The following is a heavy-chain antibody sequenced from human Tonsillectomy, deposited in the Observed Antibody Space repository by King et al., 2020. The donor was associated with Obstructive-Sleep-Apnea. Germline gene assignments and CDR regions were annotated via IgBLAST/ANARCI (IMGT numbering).Heavy chain of an antibody. CDR2: VCWNSGNI. CDR3: AKVGEPIILYYGMDV. CDR1: GFTFDDYA. J-gene: IGHJ6*02. D-gene: IGHD5-12*01. V-gene: IGHV3-9*01. Sequence: VQLVESGGGLVQPGRSLRLSCAASGFTFDDYAMHWVWQSPGKVLEWVSCVCWNSGNIGYVDSVKGRFTISIDNAKNSLYLQMNSLRAEDTALYYCAKVGEPIILYYGMDVWGQGTTVTVSS.